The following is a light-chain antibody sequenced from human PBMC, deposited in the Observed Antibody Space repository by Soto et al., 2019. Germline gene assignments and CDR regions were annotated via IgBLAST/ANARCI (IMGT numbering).Light chain of an antibody. CDR1: SSDVGYYNY. J-gene: IGLJ2*01. CDR2: EVS. Sequence: QSVLTQPASVSGSPGQSITISCAGPSSDVGYYNYVSWYQQHPGKAPKLMIYEVSNRPSGVSNRYSGSNSGNTASLTISGLQAEDEADYYCSSYTNSSPYVVFGRGTKLTVL. V-gene: IGLV2-14*01. CDR3: SSYTNSSPYVV.